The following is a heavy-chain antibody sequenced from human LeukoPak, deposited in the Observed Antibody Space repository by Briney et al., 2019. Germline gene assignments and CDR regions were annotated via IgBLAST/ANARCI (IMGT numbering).Heavy chain of an antibody. CDR3: AHGSMYQLDY. D-gene: IGHD2-2*01. V-gene: IGHV3-23*01. Sequence: SGGSLRLSCAASGFTFSSYWMSWVRQAPGKGLEWVSGISSTYYADSVKGRFTISRDNSKNTLYLQMNSLRAEDTAVYYCAHGSMYQLDYWGQGTLVTVSS. CDR2: ISST. J-gene: IGHJ4*02. CDR1: GFTFSSYW.